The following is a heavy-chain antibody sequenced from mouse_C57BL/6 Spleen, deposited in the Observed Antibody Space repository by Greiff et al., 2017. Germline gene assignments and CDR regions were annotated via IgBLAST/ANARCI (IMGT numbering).Heavy chain of an antibody. J-gene: IGHJ3*01. V-gene: IGHV1-19*01. D-gene: IGHD2-4*01. Sequence: EVQLQQSGPVLVKPGASVKMSCKASGYTFTDYYMNWVKQSHGKSLEWIGVINPYNGGTSYNQKFKGKATLTVDKSSSTAYMELNSLTSEDSAVYYCARRGYDYSFAYWGQGTLVTVSA. CDR2: INPYNGGT. CDR3: ARRGYDYSFAY. CDR1: GYTFTDYY.